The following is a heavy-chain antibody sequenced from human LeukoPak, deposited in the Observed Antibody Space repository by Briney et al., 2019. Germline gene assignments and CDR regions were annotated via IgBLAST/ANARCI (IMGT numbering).Heavy chain of an antibody. Sequence: SQTLSLTCAISGDSVSSNSAAWNWIRQSPSRGLEWLGRTYYRSKWYNDYAVSAKSRVTINPDTSKNQFSLQLNSVTPEDTAVYYCARAPRITMVRVNWFDPWGQGTLVTVSS. D-gene: IGHD3-10*01. CDR1: GDSVSSNSAA. V-gene: IGHV6-1*01. CDR3: ARAPRITMVRVNWFDP. J-gene: IGHJ5*02. CDR2: TYYRSKWYN.